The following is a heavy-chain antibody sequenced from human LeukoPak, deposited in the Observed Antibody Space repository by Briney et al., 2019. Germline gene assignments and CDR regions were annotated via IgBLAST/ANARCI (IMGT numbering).Heavy chain of an antibody. V-gene: IGHV1-18*01. CDR3: ARVVITMVRGSSSHARYFDY. J-gene: IGHJ4*02. D-gene: IGHD3-10*01. CDR1: GYTFTSYG. Sequence: GASVKVSCKASGYTFTSYGISWVRQAPGQGLEWMGWISAYNGNTNYAQKLQGRVTMTTDTSTSTAYMELRSLRSDDTAVYHCARVVITMVRGSSSHARYFDYWGQGTLVTVSS. CDR2: ISAYNGNT.